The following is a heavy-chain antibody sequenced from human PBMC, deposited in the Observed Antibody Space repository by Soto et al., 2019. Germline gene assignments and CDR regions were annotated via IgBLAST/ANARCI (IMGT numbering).Heavy chain of an antibody. V-gene: IGHV6-1*01. D-gene: IGHD7-27*01. CDR1: GDSVSSNSAA. CDR2: TYYRSKWYN. CDR3: ARDLPAGDRRRSAFDI. J-gene: IGHJ3*02. Sequence: SQTLSLTCAISGDSVSSNSAAWNWIRQSPSRGLEWLGRTYYRSKWYNDYAVSVKSRITINPDTSKNQFSLQLNSVTPEDTAVYYCARDLPAGDRRRSAFDIWGQGTMVTVSS.